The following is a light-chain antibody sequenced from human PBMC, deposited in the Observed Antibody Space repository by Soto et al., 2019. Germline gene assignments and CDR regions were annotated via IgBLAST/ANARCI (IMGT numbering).Light chain of an antibody. Sequence: ILMTQSPATLSVSPGERATLSCRASQSVSNNLAWYQQKPGQAPRLLIYDASTRATGIPDRFSGSGSGTDFTLTISRLEPEDFAVYYCQHYGSSLSITFGQGTRLEIK. J-gene: IGKJ5*01. CDR2: DAS. CDR1: QSVSNN. V-gene: IGKV3-20*01. CDR3: QHYGSSLSIT.